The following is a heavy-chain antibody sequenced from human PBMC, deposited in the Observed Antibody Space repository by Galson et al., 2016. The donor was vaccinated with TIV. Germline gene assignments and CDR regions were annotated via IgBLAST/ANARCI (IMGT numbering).Heavy chain of an antibody. V-gene: IGHV4-39*06. D-gene: IGHD3-3*01. CDR2: IDHSGGT. Sequence: ETLSLTCTVSGGSVSHTSYYWSWIRQPPGRGLEWIGEIDHSGGTTYNPSLKSRVTMSSDTSKNQLTLKLSSVTVADTAVYYCARGQTSMTFWSGYEHKWFDPWGQGSLITVSS. J-gene: IGHJ5*02. CDR3: ARGQTSMTFWSGYEHKWFDP. CDR1: GGSVSHTSYY.